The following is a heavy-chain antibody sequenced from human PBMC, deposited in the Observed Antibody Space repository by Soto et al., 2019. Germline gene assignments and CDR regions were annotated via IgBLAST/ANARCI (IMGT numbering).Heavy chain of an antibody. J-gene: IGHJ6*02. D-gene: IGHD6-13*01. Sequence: SGGSLRISCAASGYSLDAYIMNWVRQAPGKGLEWVSSINPRGLTKFYADSVRGRFTISRDDAGSSLFLQMNNLRAEDTAVYYCATWYGNHYFGLDVWGQGTTVTVSS. CDR1: GYSLDAYI. CDR3: ATWYGNHYFGLDV. CDR2: INPRGLTK. V-gene: IGHV3-48*01.